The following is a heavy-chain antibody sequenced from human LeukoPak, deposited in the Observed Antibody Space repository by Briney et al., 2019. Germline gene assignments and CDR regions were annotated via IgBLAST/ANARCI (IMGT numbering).Heavy chain of an antibody. V-gene: IGHV1-24*01. CDR3: ATGHYGSGSYANWFDP. D-gene: IGHD3-10*01. CDR2: FDPEDGET. CDR1: GYTLTKLS. J-gene: IGHJ5*02. Sequence: ASGKVSGKGSGYTLTKLSMHGGRQAPGKGGEGRGGFDPEDGETIYAQKFQGRVTMTEDTSTDTAYMELSSLRSEDTAVYYCATGHYGSGSYANWFDPWGQGTLVTVSS.